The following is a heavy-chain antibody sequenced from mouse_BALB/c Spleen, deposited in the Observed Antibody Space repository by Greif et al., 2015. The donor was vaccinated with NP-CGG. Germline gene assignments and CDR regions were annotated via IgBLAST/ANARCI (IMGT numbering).Heavy chain of an antibody. CDR3: AREYGNYFDY. J-gene: IGHJ2*01. CDR1: GFTFTDYY. V-gene: IGHV7-3*02. CDR2: IRNKANGYTT. D-gene: IGHD2-10*02. Sequence: EVMLVESGGGLVQPGGSLRLSCATSGFTFTDYYMSWVRQPPGKALEWLGFIRNKANGYTTEYSASVKGRFTISRDNSQSILYLQMNTLRAEDSATHYCAREYGNYFDYWGQGTTLTVSS.